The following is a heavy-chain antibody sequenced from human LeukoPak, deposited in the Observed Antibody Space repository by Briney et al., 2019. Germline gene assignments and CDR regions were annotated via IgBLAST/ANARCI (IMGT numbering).Heavy chain of an antibody. CDR2: INHSGST. Sequence: SETLSLTCAVYGGSFSGYYWSWIRQPPGKGLEWIGEINHSGSTNYNPSLKSRVTISVDTSKNQFFLKLSSVTAADTAVYYCAGYYDFWSGYFDYWGQGTLVTVSS. J-gene: IGHJ4*02. CDR3: AGYYDFWSGYFDY. CDR1: GGSFSGYY. D-gene: IGHD3-3*01. V-gene: IGHV4-34*01.